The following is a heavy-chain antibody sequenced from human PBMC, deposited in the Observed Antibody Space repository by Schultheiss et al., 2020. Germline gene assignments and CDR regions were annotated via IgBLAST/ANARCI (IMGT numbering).Heavy chain of an antibody. D-gene: IGHD6-19*01. CDR2: ISSSSSYI. J-gene: IGHJ6*02. CDR1: GFTFSSYS. Sequence: GGSLRLSCAASGFTFSSYSMNWVRQAPGKGLEWVSSISSSSSYIYYADSVKGRFTISRDNAKNSLYLQMNSLRAEDTAVYYCAKDRIAVAEPSSMDVWGQGTTVTVSS. CDR3: AKDRIAVAEPSSMDV. V-gene: IGHV3-21*01.